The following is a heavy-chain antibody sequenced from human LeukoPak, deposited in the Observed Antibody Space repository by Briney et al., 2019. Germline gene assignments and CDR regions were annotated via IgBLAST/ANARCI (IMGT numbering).Heavy chain of an antibody. D-gene: IGHD2-2*02. CDR1: ELTFSSYS. J-gene: IGHJ6*03. Sequence: GGSLRLSCADSELTFSSYSMTWVRQAPGKGLEWVSSINSSSTYIYYAESVKGRFTISRDNAKNLLYLQMNSLRAEDTAVYYCARDGQVPGAINYYNMDVWGKGTTVTVSS. V-gene: IGHV3-21*06. CDR3: ARDGQVPGAINYYNMDV. CDR2: INSSSTYI.